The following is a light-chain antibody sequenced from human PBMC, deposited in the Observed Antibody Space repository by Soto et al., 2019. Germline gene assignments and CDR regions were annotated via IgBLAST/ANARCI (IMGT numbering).Light chain of an antibody. CDR3: QQFNNYPS. Sequence: AIQLTQSPSSLSASVGDRVTITCRASQGISSALAWYQQKPGKAPKLLIYDASSLESGVPSRFSRSGSGTDFTLTISTLQHEDFATYYCQQFNNYPSFGPGTKVDIK. CDR2: DAS. V-gene: IGKV1D-13*01. J-gene: IGKJ3*01. CDR1: QGISSA.